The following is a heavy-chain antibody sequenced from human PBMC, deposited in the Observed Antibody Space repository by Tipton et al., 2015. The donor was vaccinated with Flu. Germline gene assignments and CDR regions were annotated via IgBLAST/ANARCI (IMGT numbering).Heavy chain of an antibody. D-gene: IGHD6-6*01. CDR3: ARDISARRLDY. J-gene: IGHJ4*02. V-gene: IGHV3-33*01. CDR2: IWYDGSNK. CDR1: GFTFSSYG. Sequence: SLRLSCAASGFTFSSYGMHWVRQAPGKGLEWVAVIWYDGSNKYYADSVKGRLTISRDNSKNTLYLQMNSLRAEDTAVYYCARDISARRLDYWGQGPLVTVSS.